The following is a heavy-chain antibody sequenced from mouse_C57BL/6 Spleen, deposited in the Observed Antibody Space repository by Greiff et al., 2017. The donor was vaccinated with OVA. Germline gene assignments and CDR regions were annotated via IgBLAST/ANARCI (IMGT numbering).Heavy chain of an antibody. D-gene: IGHD1-1*01. CDR3: ASSSEYYYAMDY. V-gene: IGHV1-80*01. CDR1: GYAFSSYW. CDR2: IYPGDGDT. Sequence: QVQLQQSGAELVKPGASVKISCKASGYAFSSYWMNWVKQRPGKGLEWIGQIYPGDGDTNYNGKFKGKATLTADKSSSTAYMQLSSLTSEDSAVYFCASSSEYYYAMDYWGQGTSVTVSS. J-gene: IGHJ4*01.